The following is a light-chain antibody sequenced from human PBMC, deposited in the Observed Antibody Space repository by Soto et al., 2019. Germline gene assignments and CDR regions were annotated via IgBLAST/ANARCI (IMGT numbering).Light chain of an antibody. Sequence: EFVLTQSPCTLSLSPGESATLSCRASQSLSNSELAWYQQIPGQAPRLIIYGASTRATGIPDRFSGSGSGTDFTLTISSLGPEDFAVYYCQQRSNWRTFGQGTKVDIK. CDR1: QSLSNSE. V-gene: IGKV3D-20*02. CDR3: QQRSNWRT. J-gene: IGKJ1*01. CDR2: GAS.